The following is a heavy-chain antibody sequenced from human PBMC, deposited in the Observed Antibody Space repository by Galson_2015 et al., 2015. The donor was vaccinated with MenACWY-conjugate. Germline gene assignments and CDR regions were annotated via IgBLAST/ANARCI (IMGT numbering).Heavy chain of an antibody. D-gene: IGHD6-19*01. J-gene: IGHJ4*02. V-gene: IGHV2-70*04. CDR1: GFSLRTSGLR. Sequence: PALVNPTQPLTLPCTFSGFSLRTSGLRVSWIRQPPGKALEWLAPTDWDDDKFYSTSLKTRLTISKDTSKNQVVLTMPNMDPVDTATYYCARIDGSGWFDYWGQGTLVTVSS. CDR3: ARIDGSGWFDY. CDR2: TDWDDDK.